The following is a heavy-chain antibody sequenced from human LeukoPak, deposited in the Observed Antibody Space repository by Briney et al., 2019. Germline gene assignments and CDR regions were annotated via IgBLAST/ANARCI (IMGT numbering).Heavy chain of an antibody. V-gene: IGHV3-15*01. Sequence: PGGSLRLSCAASGFTFSNAWMSWVRQAPGKGLEWVGRIKSKTDGGTTDYAAPVKGRFTISRDDSKNTLYLQMNSLKTEDTAVYYCTTDAWRAYDAFDIWGQGTMVTVSS. CDR3: TTDAWRAYDAFDI. CDR2: IKSKTDGGTT. J-gene: IGHJ3*02. D-gene: IGHD1-1*01. CDR1: GFTFSNAW.